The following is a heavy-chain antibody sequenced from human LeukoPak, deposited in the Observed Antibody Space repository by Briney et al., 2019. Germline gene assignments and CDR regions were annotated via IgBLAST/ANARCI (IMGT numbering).Heavy chain of an antibody. V-gene: IGHV1-18*01. D-gene: IGHD4/OR15-4a*01. CDR2: IGPSNHYT. J-gene: IGHJ4*02. Sequence: ASVKASCKPSAYTFTNFRIHWVRQAPGHGFEWMGWIGPSNHYTEYAHKLQDRLTLTTDTSTTTAHMELRSLTFDDTAIYFCARDSYYGGHYSFFEHWGQGTLVTVSS. CDR1: AYTFTNFR. CDR3: ARDSYYGGHYSFFEH.